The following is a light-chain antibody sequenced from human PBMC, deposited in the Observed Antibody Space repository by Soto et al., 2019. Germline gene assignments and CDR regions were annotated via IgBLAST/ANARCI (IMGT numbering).Light chain of an antibody. CDR3: QQRSDWFT. Sequence: EIVMTQSPATLSVSPGERATLSCRASQSISRNLAWYQQKPGQAPRLLIYAASTRATGLPARFSGSGSGTEFTLTISSLEPEDFAVYYCQQRSDWFTFGQGTRLEIK. CDR2: AAS. CDR1: QSISRN. V-gene: IGKV3-11*01. J-gene: IGKJ5*01.